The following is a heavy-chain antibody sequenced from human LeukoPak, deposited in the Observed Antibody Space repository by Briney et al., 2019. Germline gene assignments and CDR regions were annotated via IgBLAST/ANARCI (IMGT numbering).Heavy chain of an antibody. J-gene: IGHJ4*02. V-gene: IGHV4-34*01. D-gene: IGHD4-17*01. Sequence: PSEALSLTCAVYVGSFSDYYWSWIRQPPGKELEWIGDINHSGSTNFNLSLQSRVTISVDTSKRQFSLDLGYVNAADTAVYYFVRSSDYATHYYFAYWGQGTLVTVSS. CDR3: VRSSDYATHYYFAY. CDR1: VGSFSDYY. CDR2: INHSGST.